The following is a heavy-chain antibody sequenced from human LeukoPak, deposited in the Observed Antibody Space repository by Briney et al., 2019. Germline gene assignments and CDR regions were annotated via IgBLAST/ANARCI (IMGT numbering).Heavy chain of an antibody. D-gene: IGHD2-2*02. CDR2: ISGSGGRT. CDR3: AKGYCSSTSCYMIDYFDF. V-gene: IGHV3-23*01. Sequence: GGSLRLSCAASGFTFSSYAMSWVRQAPGKGLEWVSAISGSGGRTYYADPVKGRFTISRDNSKDTLYQQMNSLRAEDTAVYYCAKGYCSSTSCYMIDYFDFWGQGTLVTVSS. CDR1: GFTFSSYA. J-gene: IGHJ4*02.